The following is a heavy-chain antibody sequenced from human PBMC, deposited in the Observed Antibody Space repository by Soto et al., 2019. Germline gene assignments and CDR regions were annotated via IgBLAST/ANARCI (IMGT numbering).Heavy chain of an antibody. J-gene: IGHJ4*02. D-gene: IGHD3-9*01. CDR3: ARACRVSYYDILTGHFDY. Sequence: QVQLVESGGGVVQPGRSLRLSCAASGFTFSSYAMHWVRQAPGKGLEWVAVISYDGSKKYYADSVKGRFTISRDNSKNTLYLKMNSLRAEDTAVYYCARACRVSYYDILTGHFDYWGQGTLVTVSS. CDR2: ISYDGSKK. V-gene: IGHV3-30-3*01. CDR1: GFTFSSYA.